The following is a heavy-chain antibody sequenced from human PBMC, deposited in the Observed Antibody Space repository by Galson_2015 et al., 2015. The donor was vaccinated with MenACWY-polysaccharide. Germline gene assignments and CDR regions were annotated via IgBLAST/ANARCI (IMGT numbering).Heavy chain of an antibody. J-gene: IGHJ6*02. Sequence: SVKVSCKASGYTFTSYGISWVRQAPGQGLEWMGWISAYNGNANYAQKLQGRVTMTTDTSTSTAYMELRSLRSDDTAVYYCARDRRLAAAGIGMDVWGQGTTVTVSS. V-gene: IGHV1-18*01. CDR1: GYTFTSYG. D-gene: IGHD6-13*01. CDR2: ISAYNGNA. CDR3: ARDRRLAAAGIGMDV.